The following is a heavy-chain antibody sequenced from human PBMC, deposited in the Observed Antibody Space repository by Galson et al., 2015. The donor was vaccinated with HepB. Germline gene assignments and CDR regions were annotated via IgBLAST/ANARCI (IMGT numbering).Heavy chain of an antibody. CDR1: GYTFTSYD. J-gene: IGHJ6*02. CDR3: ARGGYCSGGSCPRYYYYGMDV. CDR2: MNPNSGNT. V-gene: IGHV1-8*01. D-gene: IGHD2-15*01. Sequence: SVKVSCKASGYTFTSYDINWVRQATGQGLEWMGWMNPNSGNTGYAQKFQGRVTMTRNTPISTAYMELSSLRSEDTAVYYCARGGYCSGGSCPRYYYYGMDVWGQGTTVTVSS.